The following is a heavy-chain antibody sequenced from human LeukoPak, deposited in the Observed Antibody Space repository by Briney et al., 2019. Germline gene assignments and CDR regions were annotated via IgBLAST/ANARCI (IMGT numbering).Heavy chain of an antibody. CDR3: TTDTQADY. CDR1: GFTFSNAW. Sequence: GGSLRLSCAVPGFTFSNAWMNWIRQAPGKGLEWVGRIKTKTDGGTTAYAAPVKGRFTISRDDSKNTVYLQMNSLKTEDTAVYYCTTDTQADYWGQGALVTVSS. V-gene: IGHV3-15*01. J-gene: IGHJ4*02. CDR2: IKTKTDGGTT.